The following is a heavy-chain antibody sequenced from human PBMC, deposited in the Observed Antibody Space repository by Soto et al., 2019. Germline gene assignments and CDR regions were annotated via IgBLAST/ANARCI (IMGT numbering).Heavy chain of an antibody. D-gene: IGHD2-2*01. CDR2: INHSGST. J-gene: IGHJ6*02. CDR1: GGSFSGYY. V-gene: IGHV4-34*01. Sequence: SETLSLTCAVYGGSFSGYYWSWIRQPPGKGLEWIGEINHSGSTNYNPSLKSRVTISVDTSKNQFSLKLSSVTAADTAVYYCARVGRYQLLYYYYYGMDVWGQGTTVTVSS. CDR3: ARVGRYQLLYYYYYGMDV.